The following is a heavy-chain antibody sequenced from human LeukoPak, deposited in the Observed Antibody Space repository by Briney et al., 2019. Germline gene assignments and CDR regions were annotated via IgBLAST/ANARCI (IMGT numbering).Heavy chain of an antibody. Sequence: PGGSLRLSCAASGFTFSSYAMSWVRQAPGKGLEWVANINQAGSEKYYVDSVKGRFTISRDNAKNLLYLQMNSLRAEDTAVYYCARDVGDFWGQGTLVTLSS. CDR1: GFTFSSYA. J-gene: IGHJ4*02. CDR3: ARDVGDF. V-gene: IGHV3-7*01. CDR2: INQAGSEK. D-gene: IGHD2-15*01.